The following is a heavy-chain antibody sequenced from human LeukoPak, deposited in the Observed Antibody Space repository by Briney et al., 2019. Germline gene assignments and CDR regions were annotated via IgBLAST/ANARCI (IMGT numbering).Heavy chain of an antibody. CDR2: TYYSGST. CDR1: GGSISSGGYY. J-gene: IGHJ4*02. Sequence: SETLSLTCTVSGGSISSGGYYWSWIRQHPGKGLEWIGYTYYSGSTYYNPSLKSRVTISVDTSKNQFSLKLSSVTAADTAVYYCARENLLLWFGELRGYFDYWGQGTLVTVSS. D-gene: IGHD3-10*01. V-gene: IGHV4-31*03. CDR3: ARENLLLWFGELRGYFDY.